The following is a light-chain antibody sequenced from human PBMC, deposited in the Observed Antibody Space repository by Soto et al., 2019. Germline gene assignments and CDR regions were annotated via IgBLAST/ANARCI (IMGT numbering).Light chain of an antibody. CDR2: DDS. J-gene: IGLJ1*01. V-gene: IGLV3-21*02. Sequence: SYELTQPPSVSVAPGQTARISCGGSNIGSKSVHWYQQKPGQAPLLVVFDDSYRPSGIPERFSGSNSGNTATLTISRVEAGDESDYFCQVWISSSDQHYFFGTGTKLTVL. CDR1: NIGSKS. CDR3: QVWISSSDQHYF.